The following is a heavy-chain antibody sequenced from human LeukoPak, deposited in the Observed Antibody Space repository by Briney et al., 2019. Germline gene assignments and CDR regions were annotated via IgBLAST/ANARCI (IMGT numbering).Heavy chain of an antibody. CDR3: ARDPSSGSSPRKNDAFDL. D-gene: IGHD3-22*01. CDR2: MSFDGGDK. V-gene: IGHV3-30*04. CDR1: GFTFSSYA. J-gene: IGHJ3*01. Sequence: PGRSLRLSCAASGFTFSSYAMHWVRQAPGKGLDWVAVMSFDGGDKYYADSVRGRFTISRDNSKNTLYLQMNSLRAEDTSVYFCARDPSSGSSPRKNDAFDLWGQGTMVTVSS.